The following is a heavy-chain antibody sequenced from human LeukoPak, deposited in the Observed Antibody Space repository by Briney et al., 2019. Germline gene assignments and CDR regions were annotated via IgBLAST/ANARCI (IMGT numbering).Heavy chain of an antibody. J-gene: IGHJ6*02. CDR3: AGKRGWRYGMDV. CDR1: GGSISSGDYY. V-gene: IGHV4-30-4*01. D-gene: IGHD2-15*01. CDR2: IYYSGST. Sequence: SETLSLTCTVSGGSISSGDYYWSWIRQPPGKGLEWIGYIYYSGSTYYNPSLKSRVTISVDTSKNQFSLKLSSVTAAGTAVYYCAGKRGWRYGMDVWGQGTTVTVSS.